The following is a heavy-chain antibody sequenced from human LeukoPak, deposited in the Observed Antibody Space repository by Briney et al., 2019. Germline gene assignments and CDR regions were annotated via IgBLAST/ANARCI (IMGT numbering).Heavy chain of an antibody. CDR1: GFTFSNYA. CDR2: ISWNSGSI. V-gene: IGHV3-9*01. Sequence: GGSLRLSCAASGFTFSNYAMSWVRQAPGKGLEWVSGISWNSGSIGYADSVKGRFTISRDNAKNSLYLQMNSLRAEDTALYYCAKDDRYYYDSSGYYSGMDVWGQGTTVTVSS. D-gene: IGHD3-22*01. CDR3: AKDDRYYYDSSGYYSGMDV. J-gene: IGHJ6*02.